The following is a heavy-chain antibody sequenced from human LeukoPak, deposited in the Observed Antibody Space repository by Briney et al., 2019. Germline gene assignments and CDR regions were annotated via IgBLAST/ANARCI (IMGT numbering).Heavy chain of an antibody. D-gene: IGHD5-18*01. CDR3: ASGYSYGPDAFDI. J-gene: IGHJ3*02. CDR2: IYYSGST. CDR1: GGSISSYY. V-gene: IGHV4-59*01. Sequence: SETLSLTCTVSGGSISSYYWSWIRQSPGKGLEWIGYIYYSGSTNYNPSLKGRVTISVDTSKNQFSLKLSSVTAADTAVYYCASGYSYGPDAFDIWGQGTMVTVSS.